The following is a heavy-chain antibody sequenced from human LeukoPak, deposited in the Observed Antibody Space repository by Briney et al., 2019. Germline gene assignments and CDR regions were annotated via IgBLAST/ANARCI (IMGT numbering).Heavy chain of an antibody. Sequence: PSETLSLTCNVSAASISSYYWSWIRQPPGKGLEWIGYTHYSGNTNYHPSLKSRVTISIDTSKNQFSLKMSSVTAADTAVYYCARQVLSGAFYGMDVWGQGTTVTVSS. CDR3: ARQVLSGAFYGMDV. V-gene: IGHV4-59*08. CDR2: THYSGNT. J-gene: IGHJ6*02. CDR1: AASISSYY. D-gene: IGHD7-27*01.